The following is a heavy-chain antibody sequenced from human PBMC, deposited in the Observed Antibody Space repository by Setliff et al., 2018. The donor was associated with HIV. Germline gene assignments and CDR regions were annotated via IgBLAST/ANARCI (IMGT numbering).Heavy chain of an antibody. J-gene: IGHJ5*02. CDR2: IIPIFGTP. V-gene: IGHV1-69*13. CDR3: ARVNSRNWFDP. CDR1: GHTFTKLI. D-gene: IGHD6-13*01. Sequence: SVKVSCKASGHTFTKLILHWVRQAPGQRLEWMGGIIPIFGTPNYAQKFKGRLTITADESTSTVYMELSSLRSEDTAVYYCARVNSRNWFDPWGQGTLVTVSS.